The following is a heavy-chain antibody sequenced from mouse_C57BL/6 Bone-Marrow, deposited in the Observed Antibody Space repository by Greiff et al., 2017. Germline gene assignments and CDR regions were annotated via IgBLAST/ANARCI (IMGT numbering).Heavy chain of an antibody. D-gene: IGHD2-1*01. J-gene: IGHJ4*01. CDR1: GYTFTGYW. V-gene: IGHV1-9*01. CDR3: ARLENYHGNRGGAMDY. Sequence: VQLQQSGAELMQPGASVKLSCKATGYTFTGYWIEWVKQRPGHGLEWIGEILPGSGSTNYNEKFKGKATFTADTSSHTAYMPLSSLTTEDSAIYYCARLENYHGNRGGAMDYWGQGTSATVSS. CDR2: ILPGSGST.